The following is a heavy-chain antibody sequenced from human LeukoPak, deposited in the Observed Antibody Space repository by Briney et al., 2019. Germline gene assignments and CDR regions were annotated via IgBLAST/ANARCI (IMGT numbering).Heavy chain of an antibody. CDR3: ARSELLWFGGVNSGFDY. Sequence: SVKVSCKASGGTFSSYAISWVRQAPGQGLEWMGGIIPIFGTANYAQKFQGRVTIATDESTSTAYMELSSLRSEDTAVYYCARSELLWFGGVNSGFDYWGQGTLVTVSS. V-gene: IGHV1-69*05. CDR1: GGTFSSYA. J-gene: IGHJ4*02. CDR2: IIPIFGTA. D-gene: IGHD3-10*01.